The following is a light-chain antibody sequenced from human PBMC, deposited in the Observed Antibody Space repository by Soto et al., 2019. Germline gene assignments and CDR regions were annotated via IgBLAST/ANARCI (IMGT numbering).Light chain of an antibody. J-gene: IGLJ2*01. V-gene: IGLV2-14*01. CDR3: SSYTSSTKRI. CDR1: SSDVGAYNY. Sequence: QSALTQPASVSGSPGQSITISCTGTSSDVGAYNYVSWYQQHPGKAPKLMIYDVSDRPSGVSNRFSGSKSGNTASLTISGLQAEDEADYYCSSYTSSTKRIFGGGTKLTVL. CDR2: DVS.